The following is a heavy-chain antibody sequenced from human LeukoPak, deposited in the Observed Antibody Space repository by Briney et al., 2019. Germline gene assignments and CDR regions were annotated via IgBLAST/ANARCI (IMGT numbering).Heavy chain of an antibody. V-gene: IGHV3-30*18. J-gene: IGHJ6*02. CDR2: ISYDGSNK. Sequence: GGSLRLSCAASGFTFSSYAMSWVRQAPGKGLEWVAVISYDGSNKYYADSVKGRFTISRDNSKNTLYLQMNSLRAEDTAVYYCAKPLPTDYYYYYGMDVWGQGTTVTVSS. CDR3: AKPLPTDYYYYYGMDV. CDR1: GFTFSSYA.